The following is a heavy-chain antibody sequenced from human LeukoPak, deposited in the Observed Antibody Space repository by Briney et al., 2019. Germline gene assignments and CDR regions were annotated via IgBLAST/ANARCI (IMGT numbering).Heavy chain of an antibody. J-gene: IGHJ6*02. CDR1: GYTFTSYA. V-gene: IGHV1-3*01. Sequence: ASVKVSCKASGYTFTSYAMHWVRQAPGQRLEWMGWINAGNGNTKYSQKFQGRVTITRDTSASTAYMELSSLRSEDTAVYYCARDRIAARLKHYYYYYGMDVWGQGTTVTVS. CDR2: INAGNGNT. D-gene: IGHD6-6*01. CDR3: ARDRIAARLKHYYYYYGMDV.